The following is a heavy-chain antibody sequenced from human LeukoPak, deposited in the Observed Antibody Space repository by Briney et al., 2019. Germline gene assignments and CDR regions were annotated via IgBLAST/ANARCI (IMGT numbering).Heavy chain of an antibody. Sequence: GRSLRLSCAASGFTFDDYGMSWVRQAPGKGLEWVSGINWNGGSTGYADSVKGRFTISRDNAKNSLYLQMNSLRAEDTALYHCARGTVVGATRGAFDIWGQGTMVTVSS. D-gene: IGHD1-26*01. V-gene: IGHV3-20*01. CDR3: ARGTVVGATRGAFDI. J-gene: IGHJ3*02. CDR2: INWNGGST. CDR1: GFTFDDYG.